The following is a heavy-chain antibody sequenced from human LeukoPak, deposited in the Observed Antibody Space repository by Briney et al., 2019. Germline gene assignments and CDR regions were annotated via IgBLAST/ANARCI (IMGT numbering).Heavy chain of an antibody. CDR3: ARGPHLDDFWSGYPEKTLDY. V-gene: IGHV3-48*01. CDR1: GFTFSSYS. J-gene: IGHJ4*02. Sequence: PGRSLRLSCAASGFTFSSYSMNWVRQAPGKGLEWVSYISSSSSTIYCADSVKGRFTISRDNAKNSLYLQMNSLRAEDTAVYYCARGPHLDDFWSGYPEKTLDYWGQGTLVTVSS. D-gene: IGHD3-3*01. CDR2: ISSSSSTI.